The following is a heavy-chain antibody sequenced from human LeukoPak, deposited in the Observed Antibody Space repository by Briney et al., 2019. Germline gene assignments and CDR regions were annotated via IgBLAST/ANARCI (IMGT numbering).Heavy chain of an antibody. V-gene: IGHV3-13*01. J-gene: IGHJ6*03. CDR3: ARGPPRGRYYDLDV. Sequence: GGSLRLSCAASGFTSSSFEMHWVRQPTGQGLEWVSTIGTASDTYYPGSAEGRFTLSRDNAKNSLYLQMNSLTAGDTAVYYCARGPPRGRYYDLDVWGKGNTVTVSS. D-gene: IGHD1-1*01. CDR2: IGTASDT. CDR1: GFTSSSFE.